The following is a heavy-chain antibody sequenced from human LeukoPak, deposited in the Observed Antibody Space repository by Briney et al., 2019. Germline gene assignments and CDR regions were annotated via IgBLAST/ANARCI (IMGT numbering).Heavy chain of an antibody. D-gene: IGHD3-9*01. J-gene: IGHJ4*02. Sequence: GGSLRLSCAASGFTFSSYAMHWVRQAPGKGLEWVAVISYDGSNKYYADSVKGRFTISRDNSKNTLYLQMNSLRAEDTAVYYCARQPMVLRYFDWLFLNYFDYWGQGTLVTVSS. CDR2: ISYDGSNK. V-gene: IGHV3-30*04. CDR1: GFTFSSYA. CDR3: ARQPMVLRYFDWLFLNYFDY.